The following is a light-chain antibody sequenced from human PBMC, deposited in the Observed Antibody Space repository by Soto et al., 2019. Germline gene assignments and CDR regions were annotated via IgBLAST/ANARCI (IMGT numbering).Light chain of an antibody. CDR1: SSDVGGYNY. Sequence: QSGLAHPPSASGSPGQSVTISCTGTSSDVGGYNYVSWYQQRPGKAPKLPIFEVTKRSSGVPGRFSGSKSVNTASLTVSGLQADDEADYDCSSYAGSNNYVVFGGGTKLTVL. CDR3: SSYAGSNNYVV. CDR2: EVT. J-gene: IGLJ2*01. V-gene: IGLV2-8*01.